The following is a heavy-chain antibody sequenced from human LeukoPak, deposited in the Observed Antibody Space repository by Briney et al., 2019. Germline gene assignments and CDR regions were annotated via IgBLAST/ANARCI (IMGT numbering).Heavy chain of an antibody. J-gene: IGHJ4*02. V-gene: IGHV3-23*01. CDR3: AKEGLYCSSTSCYVEN. CDR2: ISGSGGST. CDR1: GLTFTSYA. Sequence: HSGGSLRLSCAPSGLTFTSYAMSWVRQAPGKGLEWVSGISGSGGSTYYADSVKGRFTISRDNSKNTLYLQLNSLTAEDTAVYYCAKEGLYCSSTSCYVENWGQGTLVTVSS. D-gene: IGHD2-2*01.